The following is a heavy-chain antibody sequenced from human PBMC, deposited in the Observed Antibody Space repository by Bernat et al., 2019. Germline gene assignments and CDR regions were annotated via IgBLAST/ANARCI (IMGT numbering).Heavy chain of an antibody. CDR1: GGSFSGYY. J-gene: IGHJ3*02. CDR2: INHSGST. V-gene: IGHV4-34*01. Sequence: VQLQQWGAGLLKPSETLSLTCAVYGGSFSGYYWSWIRQPPGKGLEWIGEINHSGSTNYNPSLESRVTISVDTSKNQFSLKLSSVTAADTAVYYCARRQGIVVVVAAPDAFDIWGQGTMVTVSS. D-gene: IGHD2-15*01. CDR3: ARRQGIVVVVAAPDAFDI.